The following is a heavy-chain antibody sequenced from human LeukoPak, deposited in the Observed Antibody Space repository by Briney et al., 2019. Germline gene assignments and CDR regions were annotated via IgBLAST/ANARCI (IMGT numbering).Heavy chain of an antibody. CDR1: GCSFSTYP. J-gene: IGHJ4*02. V-gene: IGHV3-30-3*01. CDR3: ARALDEGARFDY. Sequence: PGSSLPLPYTASGCSFSTYPIHLLRQAPATALDVVAVISYDGTNKYYADSMKGRFTISRDNSKNTLYLQMNSLRAEDTAVYYCARALDEGARFDYWGQGTLVTVSS. CDR2: ISYDGTNK.